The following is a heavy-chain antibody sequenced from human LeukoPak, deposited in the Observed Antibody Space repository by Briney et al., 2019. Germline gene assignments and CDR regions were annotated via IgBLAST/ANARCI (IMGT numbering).Heavy chain of an antibody. Sequence: MPSETLSLTCSVSGGSISSYYWSWIRQPPGKGLEWIGYIYYSGSTNYNPSLKSRVTISVDTSKNQFSLKLSSVTAADTAVYYCARDPGSSWYDCWGQGTLVTVSS. D-gene: IGHD6-13*01. CDR1: GGSISSYY. J-gene: IGHJ5*01. V-gene: IGHV4-59*01. CDR2: IYYSGST. CDR3: ARDPGSSWYDC.